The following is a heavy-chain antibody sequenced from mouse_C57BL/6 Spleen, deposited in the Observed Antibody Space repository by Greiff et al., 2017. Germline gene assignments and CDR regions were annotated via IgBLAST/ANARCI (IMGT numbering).Heavy chain of an antibody. CDR3: VRGGSSPRDWYFDV. CDR1: GFSFNTYA. J-gene: IGHJ1*03. D-gene: IGHD1-1*01. Sequence: EVMLVASGGGLVQPKGSLKLSCAASGFSFNTYAMNWVRQAPGKGLEWVARIRSKSNNYATYYADSVKDRFTISRDDSESMLYLQMNNLKTEDTAMYYCVRGGSSPRDWYFDVWGTGTTVTVSS. V-gene: IGHV10-1*01. CDR2: IRSKSNNYAT.